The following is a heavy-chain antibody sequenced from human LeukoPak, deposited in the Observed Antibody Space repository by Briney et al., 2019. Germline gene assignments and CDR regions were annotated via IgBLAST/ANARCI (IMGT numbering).Heavy chain of an antibody. J-gene: IGHJ6*03. CDR1: GGTFSSYA. D-gene: IGHD7-27*01. CDR2: IIPIFGTA. V-gene: IGHV1-69*05. CDR3: ARVPLGNRYYYYYYMDV. Sequence: GASVKDSCKASGGTFSSYAISWVRQAPGQGLEWMGGIIPIFGTANYAQKFQGRVTITTDESTSTAYMELSSLRSEDTAVYYCARVPLGNRYYYYYYMDVWGKGTTVTVSS.